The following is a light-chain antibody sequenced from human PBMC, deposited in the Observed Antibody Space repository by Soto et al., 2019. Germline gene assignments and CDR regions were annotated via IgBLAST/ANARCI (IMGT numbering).Light chain of an antibody. CDR2: DAS. CDR3: QQRSNWRPT. Sequence: EIVLTQSPGTLSLSPGERATLSCTASKSIRSFFAWCQQQTGQAPRLLIYDASNRATGIPARFSGSGAGTDVTLTISSLEPEEVAVDYCQQRSNWRPTFGQGTRLEIK. V-gene: IGKV3-11*01. J-gene: IGKJ5*01. CDR1: KSIRSF.